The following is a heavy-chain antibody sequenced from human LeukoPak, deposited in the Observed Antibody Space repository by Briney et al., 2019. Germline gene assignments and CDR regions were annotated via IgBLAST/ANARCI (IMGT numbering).Heavy chain of an antibody. D-gene: IGHD3-10*02. CDR3: ARGSNSGRGALDF. Sequence: PGGSLRLSCAASGFTFSDYYMSWIRQAPGKGLEWVSYISSSNSTIYYRDSVKGRFTISRDNAENSLYLQMNSLRAEDTAVYYCARGSNSGRGALDFWGQGTLVTVSS. CDR2: ISSSNSTI. J-gene: IGHJ4*02. CDR1: GFTFSDYY. V-gene: IGHV3-11*04.